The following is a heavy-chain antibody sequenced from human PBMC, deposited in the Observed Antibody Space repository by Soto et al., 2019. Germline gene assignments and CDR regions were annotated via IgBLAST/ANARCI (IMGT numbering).Heavy chain of an antibody. D-gene: IGHD5-18*01. CDR1: GFTFSSYG. J-gene: IGHJ6*02. V-gene: IGHV3-30*18. CDR3: AKDLRQLWSPYYYYGMDV. Sequence: PGGSLRLSCAASGFTFSSYGMHWVRQAPGKGLEWVAVISYDGSNKYYADSVKGRFTISRDNSKNTLYLQMNSLRAEDTAVYYCAKDLRQLWSPYYYYGMDVWGQGTTVTVSS. CDR2: ISYDGSNK.